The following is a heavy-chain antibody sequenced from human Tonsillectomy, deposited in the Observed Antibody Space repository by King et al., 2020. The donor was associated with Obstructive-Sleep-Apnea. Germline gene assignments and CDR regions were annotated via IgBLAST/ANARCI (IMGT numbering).Heavy chain of an antibody. J-gene: IGHJ4*02. V-gene: IGHV3-21*01. CDR3: ARDYYEIAIDY. D-gene: IGHD3-22*01. CDR2: IRSSSSYI. CDR1: GFNFRSYS. Sequence: VQLVESGGGLVKPGGSLRLSCAASGFNFRSYSMNWVRQAPGKGLEWVSSIRSSSSYIYNADSVKGRFTNSRDNAKNSLYLQMNSLRAEDTAVYYCARDYYEIAIDYWGQGTLVTVSS.